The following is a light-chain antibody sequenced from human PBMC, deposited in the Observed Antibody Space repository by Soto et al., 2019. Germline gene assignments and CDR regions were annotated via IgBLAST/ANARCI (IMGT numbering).Light chain of an antibody. J-gene: IGLJ2*01. Sequence: QSVLTQPASVSGSLGQSITISCTGTSSDVGGYNYVSWYQQHPGKDHKVVIFEVTKRPSGVSSRFSGSKSGNTASLTVSGLQAEDEGDYYFSSYTSSRTVLFGGGTKLTVL. V-gene: IGLV2-14*01. CDR1: SSDVGGYNY. CDR2: EVT. CDR3: SSYTSSRTVL.